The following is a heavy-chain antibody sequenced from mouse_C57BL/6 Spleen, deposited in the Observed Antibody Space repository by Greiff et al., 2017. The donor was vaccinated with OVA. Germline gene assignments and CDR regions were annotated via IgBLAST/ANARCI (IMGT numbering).Heavy chain of an antibody. Sequence: DVMLVESGGGLVKPGGSLKLSCAASGFTFSDYGMHWVRQAPEKGLEWVAYISSGSSTIYYADTVKGRFTISRANAKNTLFLQMPSLRSEDTAMYYVARVYYYGSSPYFDYWGQSTTLPGSS. CDR3: ARVYYYGSSPYFDY. CDR2: ISSGSSTI. CDR1: GFTFSDYG. J-gene: IGHJ2*01. D-gene: IGHD1-1*01. V-gene: IGHV5-17*01.